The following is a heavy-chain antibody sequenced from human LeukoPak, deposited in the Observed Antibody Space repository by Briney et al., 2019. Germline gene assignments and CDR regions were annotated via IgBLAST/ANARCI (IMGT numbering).Heavy chain of an antibody. Sequence: ASVKVSCKASGYTVTSYGISWVRQAPGQGLEWMGWISAYNGNTNYAQKLQGRVTMTTTTYKSTAYMELRSPTSDATAVYYCARGDDSSGYAFDIWGQGTTVTVSS. D-gene: IGHD3-22*01. CDR2: ISAYNGNT. CDR1: GYTVTSYG. CDR3: ARGDDSSGYAFDI. V-gene: IGHV1-18*01. J-gene: IGHJ3*02.